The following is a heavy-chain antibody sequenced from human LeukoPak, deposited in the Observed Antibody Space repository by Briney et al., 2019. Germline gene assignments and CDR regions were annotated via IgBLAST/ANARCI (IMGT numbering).Heavy chain of an antibody. D-gene: IGHD2-15*01. CDR3: ARVTSIGSDGMDV. CDR2: IIPIFGTA. J-gene: IGHJ6*02. CDR1: GGTFSSYA. V-gene: IGHV1-69*05. Sequence: ASVKVSCKASGGTFSSYAISWVRQAPGQGLEWMGGIIPIFGTANYAQKFQGRVTITTDESTSTAYMELSSLRSEDTAVYYCARVTSIGSDGMDVWGQGTTVTVSS.